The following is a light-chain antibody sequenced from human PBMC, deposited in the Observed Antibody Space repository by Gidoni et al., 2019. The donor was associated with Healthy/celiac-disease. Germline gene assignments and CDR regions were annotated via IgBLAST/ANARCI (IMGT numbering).Light chain of an antibody. CDR3: QQYNNWPPA. Sequence: EKVTTQSPATVSVSPGESATLSCRARKSAVRSLVWYQQKPGQATRLLIYGASTRATGIPARFSGSGSGTEFTLTISSLQSEDVAFYYCQQYNNWPPAFGQGTKVELK. CDR1: KSAVRS. V-gene: IGKV3-15*01. CDR2: GAS. J-gene: IGKJ1*01.